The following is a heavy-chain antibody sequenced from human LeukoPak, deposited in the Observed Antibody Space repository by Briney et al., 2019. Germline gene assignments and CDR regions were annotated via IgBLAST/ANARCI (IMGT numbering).Heavy chain of an antibody. Sequence: SLSLTCAVYGGSFSGYYWSWIRQPPGKGLEWIGEINHSRSTNYNPSLKSRVTIPVDTSKNQFSLKLSSVTAAHTAVYYCTRITMVRGRDYWGQGTLVTVSS. CDR3: TRITMVRGRDY. J-gene: IGHJ4*02. D-gene: IGHD3-10*01. V-gene: IGHV4-34*01. CDR2: INHSRST. CDR1: GGSFSGYY.